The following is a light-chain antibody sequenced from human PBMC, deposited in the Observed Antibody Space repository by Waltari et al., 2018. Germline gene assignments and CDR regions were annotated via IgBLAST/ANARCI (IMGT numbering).Light chain of an antibody. V-gene: IGKV2-28*01. J-gene: IGKJ2*02. CDR1: QSLVHSNGDNY. CDR2: LGS. CDR3: MQALQTPRT. Sequence: DIVMTQSPLSLPVTPGEPASISCRSSQSLVHSNGDNYLDWYLQRPGQSPQFLIYLGSNRASGVPDRFSGSGSGTEFTLKISRVEAEDVGVYYCMQALQTPRTFGQGTKLEIK.